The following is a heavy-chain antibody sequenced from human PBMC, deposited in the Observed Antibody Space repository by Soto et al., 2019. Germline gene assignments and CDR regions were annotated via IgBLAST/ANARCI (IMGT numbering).Heavy chain of an antibody. J-gene: IGHJ6*03. D-gene: IGHD3-10*01. V-gene: IGHV3-21*01. CDR1: GFTFSSYS. CDR2: ISSSSSYI. CDR3: ARDGGSGSYSYYYYYMDV. Sequence: EVQLVESGGGLVKPGGSLRLSCAASGFTFSSYSMNWVRQAPGKGLEWVSSISSSSSYIYYADSVKGRFTISRDNAKNSLYLQMNSLRAEDTAVYYCARDGGSGSYSYYYYYMDVWGKGTTVTVSS.